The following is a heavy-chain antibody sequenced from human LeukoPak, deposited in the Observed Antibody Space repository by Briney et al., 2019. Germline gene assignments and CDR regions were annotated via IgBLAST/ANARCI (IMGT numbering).Heavy chain of an antibody. D-gene: IGHD1-26*01. CDR1: GFTFGDYA. Sequence: GGSLRLSCTASGFTFGDYAMSWVRQAPGKGLEWVGFIRSKAYGGTTEYAASVKGRFTISRDDSKSIAYLQMNGLRAEDTAVYYCARDPTLEKGGSSYFDYWGQGTLVTVSS. CDR2: IRSKAYGGTT. CDR3: ARDPTLEKGGSSYFDY. J-gene: IGHJ4*02. V-gene: IGHV3-49*04.